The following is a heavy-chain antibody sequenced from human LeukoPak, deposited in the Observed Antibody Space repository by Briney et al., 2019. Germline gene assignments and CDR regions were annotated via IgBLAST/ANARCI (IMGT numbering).Heavy chain of an antibody. CDR3: AKDAWEVGATSEIDY. D-gene: IGHD1-26*01. J-gene: IGHJ4*02. CDR2: TRYDGSDK. V-gene: IGHV3-30*02. Sequence: PGGSLKLSCATSGFIFSNHGIHWVRQAPGKGLEWVAFTRYDGSDKYYADSVKGRFTISRDDSKNKVYLQMNSLRAEDTAVYYCAKDAWEVGATSEIDYWGQGTLVTVSS. CDR1: GFIFSNHG.